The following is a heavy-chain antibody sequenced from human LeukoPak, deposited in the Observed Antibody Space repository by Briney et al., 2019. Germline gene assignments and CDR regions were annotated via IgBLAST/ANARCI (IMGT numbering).Heavy chain of an antibody. CDR2: ISYDGSNK. V-gene: IGHV3-30-3*01. Sequence: GGSLRLSCAASGLTISDSWIHWVRQAPGKGLKWVAVISYDGSNKYYADSVKGRFTISRDNSKNTLYLQMDSLRAEDTAVYYCARGWFSRIAAAGTVLGYWGQGTLVTVSS. CDR3: ARGWFSRIAAAGTVLGY. D-gene: IGHD6-13*01. CDR1: GLTISDSW. J-gene: IGHJ4*02.